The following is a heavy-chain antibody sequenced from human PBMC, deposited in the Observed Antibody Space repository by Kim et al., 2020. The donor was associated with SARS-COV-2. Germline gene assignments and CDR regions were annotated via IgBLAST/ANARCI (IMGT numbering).Heavy chain of an antibody. Sequence: SETLSLTCAVSGGSISSGGYSWSWIRQPPGKGLEWIGYIYYSGSTYYNPSLKSRVTISVDRSKNQFSLKLSSVTAADTAVYYCARVVAGSWFAPWGQGTL. V-gene: IGHV4-30-2*01. CDR2: IYYSGST. CDR1: GGSISSGGYS. D-gene: IGHD5-12*01. J-gene: IGHJ5*02. CDR3: ARVVAGSWFAP.